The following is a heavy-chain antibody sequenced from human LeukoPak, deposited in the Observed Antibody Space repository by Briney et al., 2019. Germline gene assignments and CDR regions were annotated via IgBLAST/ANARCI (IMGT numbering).Heavy chain of an antibody. CDR2: ICHSGST. J-gene: IGHJ4*02. D-gene: IGHD5-12*01. Sequence: PSETLSLTCTVSGYSISSGYYWGWIRQPPGKGLEWIGSICHSGSTYYNPSLKSRVTISVDTSMNQFSLNLTSVTAADTALYYCARGRGYDPVVFYFDYWGQGTLVTVSS. CDR1: GYSISSGYY. V-gene: IGHV4-38-2*02. CDR3: ARGRGYDPVVFYFDY.